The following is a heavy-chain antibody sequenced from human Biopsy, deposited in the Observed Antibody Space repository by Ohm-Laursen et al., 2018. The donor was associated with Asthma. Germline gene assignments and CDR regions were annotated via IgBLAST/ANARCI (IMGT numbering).Heavy chain of an antibody. CDR3: ARGDSSNWSHYYFDY. V-gene: IGHV3-33*01. Sequence: SLRLSCAASGFTFMTYGMHWVRQVPGKGLECVATVGSDESYTDHADSVKGRFTISRDNSKNTLYLQMHSLRAEDTAVYYCARGDSSNWSHYYFDYWGQGTLVTVSS. D-gene: IGHD3-22*01. CDR2: VGSDESYT. J-gene: IGHJ4*02. CDR1: GFTFMTYG.